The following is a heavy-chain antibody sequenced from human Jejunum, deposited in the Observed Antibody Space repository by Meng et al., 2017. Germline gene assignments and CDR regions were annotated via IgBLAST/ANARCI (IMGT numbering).Heavy chain of an antibody. V-gene: IGHV3-7*01. J-gene: IGHJ6*02. CDR3: ARIGGSRAMDV. CDR2: IKSDGSET. D-gene: IGHD1-26*01. Sequence: GESLKISCAASGFTFSNYDMRWVRQAPEKGLEWVASIKSDGSETYYVDSVKGRFTISRDNPKNSLYLQMNSLRGEDTAVYYCARIGGSRAMDVWGLGTTVTVSS. CDR1: GFTFSNYD.